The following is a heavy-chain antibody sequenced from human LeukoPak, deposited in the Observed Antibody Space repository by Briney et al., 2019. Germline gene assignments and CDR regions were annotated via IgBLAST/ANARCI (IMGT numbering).Heavy chain of an antibody. V-gene: IGHV2-5*02. Sequence: SGPTLPHPPQPLTLTCTFSGFSLPTTGVGVGWIRQPPGRALDWLALIYSDAHKRYSPSLKSRLTITKDTSKNQVVLTMTNIGPVDTATYYCARLPKDYAGSGSYDENWFDPWGQGTLVTVSS. CDR1: GFSLPTTGVG. D-gene: IGHD3-10*01. CDR2: IYSDAHK. J-gene: IGHJ5*02. CDR3: ARLPKDYAGSGSYDENWFDP.